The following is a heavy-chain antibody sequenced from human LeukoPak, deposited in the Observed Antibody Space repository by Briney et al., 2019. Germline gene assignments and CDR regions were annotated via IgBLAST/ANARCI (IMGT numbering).Heavy chain of an antibody. Sequence: GGSLRLSCAVSGITLSNYGMSWVRQAPGKGLEWVAGISDDGGSTNYADSVKGRFTISRDNPKNTLYLQMNSLRAEDTAVYFCAKRGIVIRAVIIVGFHKEAYYFDYWGQGALVTVSS. D-gene: IGHD3-10*01. CDR1: GITLSNYG. CDR2: ISDDGGST. V-gene: IGHV3-23*01. J-gene: IGHJ4*02. CDR3: AKRGIVIRAVIIVGFHKEAYYFDY.